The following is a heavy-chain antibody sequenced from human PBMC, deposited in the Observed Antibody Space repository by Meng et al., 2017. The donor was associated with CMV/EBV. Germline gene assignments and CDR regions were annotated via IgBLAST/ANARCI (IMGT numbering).Heavy chain of an antibody. CDR2: INPNSGGT. V-gene: IGHV1-2*02. CDR1: GYTFNGYY. D-gene: IGHD1-7*01. Sequence: QVHAVQSWVKVKKPGASVNVSRKASGYTFNGYYMHGVRQAPGQGLEWMGWINPNSGGTNYAQKFQGRVTMTRDTSISTAYMELSRLRSDDTAVYYCATYIGNYINWYFDLWGRGTLVTVSS. J-gene: IGHJ2*01. CDR3: ATYIGNYINWYFDL.